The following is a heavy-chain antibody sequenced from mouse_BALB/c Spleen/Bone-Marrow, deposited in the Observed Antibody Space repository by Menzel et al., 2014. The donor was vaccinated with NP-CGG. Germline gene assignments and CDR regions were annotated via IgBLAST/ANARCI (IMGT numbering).Heavy chain of an antibody. CDR1: GFTFSSFG. D-gene: IGHD4-1*01. CDR3: TRGGNWDDFDY. Sequence: EVKLAESGGGLVQPGGSRKLSCAASGFTFSSFGMHWVRQAPEKGLEWVAYISSGSSIIYYADTVKGRLTISRDDPKNTLFLQMTSLRSEDTAMYYCTRGGNWDDFDYWGQGTTLTVSS. CDR2: ISSGSSII. J-gene: IGHJ2*01. V-gene: IGHV5-17*02.